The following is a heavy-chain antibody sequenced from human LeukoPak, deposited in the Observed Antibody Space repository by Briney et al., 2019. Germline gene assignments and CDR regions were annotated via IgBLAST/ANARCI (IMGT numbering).Heavy chain of an antibody. Sequence: ASVKVSCKVSGYILTELSMHWVRQAPGKGLEWMGGFDPEDGETIYAQKFQGRVTMTEDTSTDTAYMELSSLRSEDTAVYYCATSSGSYYYYGMDVRGQGTTVTVSS. J-gene: IGHJ6*02. V-gene: IGHV1-24*01. D-gene: IGHD5-12*01. CDR2: FDPEDGET. CDR3: ATSSGSYYYYGMDV. CDR1: GYILTELS.